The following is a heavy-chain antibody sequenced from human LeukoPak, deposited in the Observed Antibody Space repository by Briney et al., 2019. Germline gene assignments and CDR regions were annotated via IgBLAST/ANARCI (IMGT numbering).Heavy chain of an antibody. J-gene: IGHJ4*02. Sequence: ASVKVSCKASGYTFTGYYMHWVRQAPGQGLEWMGWINPNSGGTNYAQKFQGRVTITRDTSISTAYMELSRLRSDDTAVYYCARNRLGTTILDYWGQGTLVTVSS. CDR3: ARNRLGTTILDY. CDR2: INPNSGGT. D-gene: IGHD1-7*01. V-gene: IGHV1-2*02. CDR1: GYTFTGYY.